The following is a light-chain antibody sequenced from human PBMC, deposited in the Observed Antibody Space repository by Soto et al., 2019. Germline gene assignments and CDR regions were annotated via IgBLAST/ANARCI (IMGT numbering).Light chain of an antibody. CDR3: QQYGTSLRT. CDR2: GAS. CDR1: QSVSSTY. Sequence: EIVLTQSPGTLSLSLGERATLSCRASQSVSSTYLVWYQQKPGQAPRLLIYGASSRATGIPDRFSGSGSGTDFTLTISRLEPEDFAVYYCQQYGTSLRTFGQGTKVEIK. V-gene: IGKV3-20*01. J-gene: IGKJ1*01.